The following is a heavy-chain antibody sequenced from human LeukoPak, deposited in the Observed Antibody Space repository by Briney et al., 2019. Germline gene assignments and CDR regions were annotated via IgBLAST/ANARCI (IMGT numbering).Heavy chain of an antibody. J-gene: IGHJ5*02. Sequence: PGGSLRLSCAASGFTFSSYEMNWVRQAPGKGLEWVSYISTSGDSLYYADSVKGRFTMSRDNARNSLYLQMNSLRDEDTAVYYCARDKGYSGYDFGENWFDPWGQGTLVTVSS. D-gene: IGHD5-12*01. CDR2: ISTSGDSL. CDR3: ARDKGYSGYDFGENWFDP. CDR1: GFTFSSYE. V-gene: IGHV3-48*03.